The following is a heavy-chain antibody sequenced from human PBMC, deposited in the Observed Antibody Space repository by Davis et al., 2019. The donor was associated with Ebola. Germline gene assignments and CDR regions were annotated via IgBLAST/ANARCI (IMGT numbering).Heavy chain of an antibody. CDR1: GGTFSSYT. J-gene: IGHJ5*02. Sequence: SVKVSCKASGGTFSSYTISWVRQAPGQGLEWMGRIIPILGIANYAQKFQGRVTITADKSTSTAYMELSSLRSEDTAVYYCATMRFGELYNWFDPWGQGTLVTASS. CDR2: IIPILGIA. V-gene: IGHV1-69*02. CDR3: ATMRFGELYNWFDP. D-gene: IGHD3-10*01.